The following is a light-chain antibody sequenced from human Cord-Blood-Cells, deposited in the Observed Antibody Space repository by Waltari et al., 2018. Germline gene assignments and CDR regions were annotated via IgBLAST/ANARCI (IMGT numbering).Light chain of an antibody. CDR1: QSISSY. Sequence: DIQMTQSPSSVSASVGDRVTITCRASQSISSYLNWYQQKPGKAPKLLIYAASSLQSGVPSRSSGCGSGTHFTLPISRMQHEDFATYYCPHSYSTPYTFGQGPKLDIK. V-gene: IGKV1-39*01. CDR3: PHSYSTPYT. CDR2: AAS. J-gene: IGKJ2*01.